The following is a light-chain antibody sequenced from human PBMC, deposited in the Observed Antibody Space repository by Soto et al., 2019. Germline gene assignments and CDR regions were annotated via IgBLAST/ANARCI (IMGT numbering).Light chain of an antibody. J-gene: IGKJ1*01. Sequence: DIQMTQSPSTLSASVGDRVTITCRASQNIRGWLAWYQQKPGKAPNLLIYGASILESGVTSKFSGSGCGTEFTLTISSLQADDLGTYYCQQYLSPRTFGQGARVEVK. CDR1: QNIRGW. CDR2: GAS. CDR3: QQYLSPRT. V-gene: IGKV1-5*03.